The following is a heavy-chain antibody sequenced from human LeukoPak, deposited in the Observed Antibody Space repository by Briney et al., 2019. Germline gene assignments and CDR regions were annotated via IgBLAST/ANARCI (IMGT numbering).Heavy chain of an antibody. D-gene: IGHD5-12*01. CDR3: ARKPLSGGYGGTIDY. Sequence: GGSLRLSCAASGFPFSSYWMHWVRQAPGKGLVWVSRMNSEGSSTSYADSVKGRFTISRDNAKNTVHLQMNSLRAEDTAIYYCARKPLSGGYGGTIDYWGQGTLVTVSS. J-gene: IGHJ4*02. V-gene: IGHV3-74*01. CDR1: GFPFSSYW. CDR2: MNSEGSST.